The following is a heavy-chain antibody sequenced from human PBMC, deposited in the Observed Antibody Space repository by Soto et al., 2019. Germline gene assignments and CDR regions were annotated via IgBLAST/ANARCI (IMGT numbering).Heavy chain of an antibody. Sequence: SETLSLTCTVSGGSLSSSSYYWVWIRQPPGKGLEWIGNIYYSGSTYYNPSLKSRVTISVDTSKNQFSLRLSSVTAADTAVYYCANLGYGDFGIDYWGQGTLVTVSS. D-gene: IGHD4-17*01. V-gene: IGHV4-39*01. CDR3: ANLGYGDFGIDY. CDR1: GGSLSSSSYY. J-gene: IGHJ4*02. CDR2: IYYSGST.